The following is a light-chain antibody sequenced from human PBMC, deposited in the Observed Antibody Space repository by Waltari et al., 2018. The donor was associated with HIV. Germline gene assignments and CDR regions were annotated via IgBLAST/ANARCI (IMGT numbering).Light chain of an antibody. CDR3: LTYVSDSGTWK. J-gene: IGLJ3*02. CDR2: DVS. Sequence: QSPLTQPASVSGNPGQSVTITCTGTHIAVGNYNLVSWYQQHPAKAPTLLIYDVSKRPSGVSSRFSGSKSGYWASLTISGLLAEDESYYFCLTYVSDSGTWKFGGGTYLTV. V-gene: IGLV2-23*02. CDR1: HIAVGNYNL.